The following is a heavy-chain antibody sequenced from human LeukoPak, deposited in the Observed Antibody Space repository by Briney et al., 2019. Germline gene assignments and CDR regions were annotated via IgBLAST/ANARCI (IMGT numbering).Heavy chain of an antibody. V-gene: IGHV4-4*07. CDR1: GGSISSYY. Sequence: SETLSLTCTVSGGSISSYYWSWIRQPAGKGLEWIGRIYTSVSTNYNPSLKSRVTMSVDTSKNQFSLKLSSVTAADTAVYYCARDAYCSSTSCLTSFGYWGQGTLVTVSS. J-gene: IGHJ4*02. D-gene: IGHD2-2*01. CDR2: IYTSVST. CDR3: ARDAYCSSTSCLTSFGY.